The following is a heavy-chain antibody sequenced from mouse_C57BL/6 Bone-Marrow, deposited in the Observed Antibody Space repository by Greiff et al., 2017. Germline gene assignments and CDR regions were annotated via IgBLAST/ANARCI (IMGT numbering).Heavy chain of an antibody. CDR1: GYTFTSYW. CDR3: ARHYYGSFWYFDV. J-gene: IGHJ1*03. CDR2: IDPSDSET. V-gene: IGHV1-52*01. D-gene: IGHD1-1*01. Sequence: QVQLKQPGAELVRPGSSVKLSCKASGYTFTSYWKHWVKQRPIQGLEWIGNIDPSDSETHYNQKFKDKATLTVDKSSSTAYMQLSSLTSEDSAVYYSARHYYGSFWYFDVWGTGTTVTVSS.